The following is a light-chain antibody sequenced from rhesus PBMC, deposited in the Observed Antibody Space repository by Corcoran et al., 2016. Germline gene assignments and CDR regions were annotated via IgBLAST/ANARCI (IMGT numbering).Light chain of an antibody. J-gene: IGKJ1*01. CDR3: QQHHSYPRT. CDR1: QGISSW. Sequence: DIQMTQSPSSLSASVGDRVTITCQASQGISSWLAWYQQKPGKPPKLLIYAASSLQSGVPSRFSGRGSGTDFTLTISSLQPEDVATYYCQQHHSYPRTFGQGTKVEIK. V-gene: IGKV1-33*02. CDR2: AAS.